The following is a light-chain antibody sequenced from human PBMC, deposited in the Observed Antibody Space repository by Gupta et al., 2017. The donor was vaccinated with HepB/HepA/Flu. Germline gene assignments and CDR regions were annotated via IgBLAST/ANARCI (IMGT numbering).Light chain of an antibody. CDR2: DVS. CDR1: QSVASN. J-gene: IGKJ1*01. Sequence: EIVMTQSPATLSVSPGERVTLSCRASQSVASNLAWYQHKPGQAPRLLMYDVSTRATNIPARFSGSGFGTEFTLTISSLQADDFAVYYCQMYNNWPPTWAFGQGTKVEIK. V-gene: IGKV3-15*01. CDR3: QMYNNWPPTWA.